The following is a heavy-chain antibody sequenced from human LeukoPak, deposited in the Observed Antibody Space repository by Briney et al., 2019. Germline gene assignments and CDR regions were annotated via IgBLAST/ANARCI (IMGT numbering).Heavy chain of an antibody. D-gene: IGHD1-26*01. J-gene: IGHJ3*02. Sequence: SETLSLTCTVSGGSISSYYWSWIRQPPGKGLEWIGYIYYSGSTNYNPSLKSGVTISVDTSKNHFSLKLSSLTAADTAVYYCAPPNRTPHYSGSYYRAFDIWGQGTMVTVSS. CDR3: APPNRTPHYSGSYYRAFDI. CDR1: GGSISSYY. CDR2: IYYSGST. V-gene: IGHV4-59*01.